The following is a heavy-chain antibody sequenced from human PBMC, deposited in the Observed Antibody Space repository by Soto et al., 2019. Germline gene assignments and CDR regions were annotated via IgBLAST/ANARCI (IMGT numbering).Heavy chain of an antibody. CDR2: IKQDGSEK. D-gene: IGHD2-2*01. Sequence: GGSLRLSCAASGFTFSSYWMSWVRQAPGKGLEWVANIKQDGSEKYYVDSVKGRFTISRDNAKNSLYLQMNSLRAEDTAVYYCGGVIRYGISTSCYYYFDHWGQGTLVTVSS. V-gene: IGHV3-7*01. CDR1: GFTFSSYW. J-gene: IGHJ4*02. CDR3: GGVIRYGISTSCYYYFDH.